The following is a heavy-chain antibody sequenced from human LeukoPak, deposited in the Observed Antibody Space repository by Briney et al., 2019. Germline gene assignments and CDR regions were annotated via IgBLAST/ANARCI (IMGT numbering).Heavy chain of an antibody. CDR2: INHSGST. J-gene: IGHJ5*02. V-gene: IGHV4-34*01. D-gene: IGHD6-19*01. CDR3: ARERYSSGWQRRWFDP. Sequence: SETLSLTCAVYGGSFSGYYWSWIRQPPGKGLEGIGEINHSGSTNYNPSLKSRVTISVDPSKNQFSLKLSSVTAADTAVYYCARERYSSGWQRRWFDPWGQGTLVTVSS. CDR1: GGSFSGYY.